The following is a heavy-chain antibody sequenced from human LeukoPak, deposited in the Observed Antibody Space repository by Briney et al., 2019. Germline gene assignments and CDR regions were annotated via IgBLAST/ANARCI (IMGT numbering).Heavy chain of an antibody. D-gene: IGHD2-2*01. J-gene: IGHJ5*02. Sequence: SVKVSCEASGGTFSSYAISWVRQAPGQGLEWMGGIIPIFGTANYAQKFQGRVTITTDESTSTAYMELSSLRSEDTAVYYCATRYCSSTSCYNWFDPWGQGTLVTVSS. CDR2: IIPIFGTA. V-gene: IGHV1-69*05. CDR3: ATRYCSSTSCYNWFDP. CDR1: GGTFSSYA.